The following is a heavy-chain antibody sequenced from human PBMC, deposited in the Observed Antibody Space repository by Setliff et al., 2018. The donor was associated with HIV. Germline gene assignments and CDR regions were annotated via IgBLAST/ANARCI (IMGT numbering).Heavy chain of an antibody. J-gene: IGHJ3*02. V-gene: IGHV4-34*01. CDR3: ARVDGYDFWSGYYTPHAFDI. CDR1: GGSFSGYY. D-gene: IGHD3-3*01. Sequence: SETLSLTCAVYGGSFSGYYWSWIRQPPGKGLEWIGEINHSGSTNYNPSLKSRVTISVDTSKNQFSLKLSSVTAAETAVYYCARVDGYDFWSGYYTPHAFDIWGQGTMVTVSS. CDR2: INHSGST.